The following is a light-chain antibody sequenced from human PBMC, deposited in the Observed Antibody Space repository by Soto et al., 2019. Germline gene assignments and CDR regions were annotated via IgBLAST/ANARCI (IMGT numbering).Light chain of an antibody. CDR1: QSVSSY. CDR3: QQYGSSLPWT. Sequence: IVLTQSPGTLSLCPGEIFTLSCMASQSVSSYLAWYQQKPGQAPRLLIYGVSSRATGIPDRFSGSGSGTDFTLTISRLEPEDFAVFYCQQYGSSLPWTFGQGTKVDIK. J-gene: IGKJ1*01. CDR2: GVS. V-gene: IGKV3-20*01.